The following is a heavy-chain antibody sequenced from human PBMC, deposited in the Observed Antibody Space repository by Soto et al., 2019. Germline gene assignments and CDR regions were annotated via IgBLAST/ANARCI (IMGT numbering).Heavy chain of an antibody. CDR3: AREDDSSGYSIDY. D-gene: IGHD3-22*01. V-gene: IGHV4-30-2*01. J-gene: IGHJ4*02. CDR1: GGSISSGVYS. Sequence: PSETLSLTCAVSGGSISSGVYSWIWIRQPPGKGLEWIGYIYHSGSTYYNPSLKSRVTISVDRSKNQFSLKLSSVTAADTAVYYCAREDDSSGYSIDYWGQGTLVTVS. CDR2: IYHSGST.